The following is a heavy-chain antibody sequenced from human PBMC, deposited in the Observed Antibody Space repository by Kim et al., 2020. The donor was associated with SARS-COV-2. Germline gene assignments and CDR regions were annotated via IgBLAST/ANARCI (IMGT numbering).Heavy chain of an antibody. CDR2: IYYSGRT. D-gene: IGHD3-10*01. CDR3: ARGNYGSYGMDF. V-gene: IGHV4-39*07. Sequence: SETLSLTCTVSGGSISSSSYYWGWIRPPPGKGLEWFGCIYYSGRTYYNPSLKSRVIISVDTSKNQFSLILSPVTAADTAVYYWARGNYGSYGMDFWDQG. J-gene: IGHJ6*02. CDR1: GGSISSSSYY.